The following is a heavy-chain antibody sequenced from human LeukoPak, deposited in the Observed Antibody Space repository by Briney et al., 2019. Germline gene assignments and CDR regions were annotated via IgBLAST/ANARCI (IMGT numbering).Heavy chain of an antibody. CDR1: GFTFSSYA. Sequence: PGGSLRLSCSASGFTFSSYAMHWVRQAPGKGLKYVSAISSNGGSTYYADSVKGRFTISRDNSKNTLYLQMSSLRAEDTAVYYCVKPGYSSGCLDYWGQGTLVTVSS. J-gene: IGHJ4*02. CDR2: ISSNGGST. CDR3: VKPGYSSGCLDY. D-gene: IGHD6-19*01. V-gene: IGHV3-64D*09.